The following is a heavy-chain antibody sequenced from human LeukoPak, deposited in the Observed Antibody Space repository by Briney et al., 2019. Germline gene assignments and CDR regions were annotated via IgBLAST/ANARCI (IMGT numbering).Heavy chain of an antibody. CDR1: GFTVSSNY. Sequence: GGSLRLSCAASGFTVSSNYMSWVRQAPGKGLEWVSVIYSGGSTYYADSVKGRFTISRDNSKNTLYLQMNSLRAEDTAVYYCARDGGGYYYDSSGEYDYWGQGTLVTVSS. J-gene: IGHJ4*02. CDR2: IYSGGST. D-gene: IGHD3-22*01. V-gene: IGHV3-66*01. CDR3: ARDGGGYYYDSSGEYDY.